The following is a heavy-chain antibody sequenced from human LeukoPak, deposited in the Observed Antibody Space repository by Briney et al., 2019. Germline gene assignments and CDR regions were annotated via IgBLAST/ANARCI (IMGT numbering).Heavy chain of an antibody. D-gene: IGHD3-22*01. J-gene: IGHJ4*02. CDR2: IYYSGST. Sequence: TSETLSLTCTVSGGSISSSSYYWGWIRQPPGKGLEWIGSIYYSGSTYYNPSLKSRVTISVDTSMNQFSLKLSSVTAADTAVYYCARHHYYYDSSGLSKTFDYWGQGTLVTVSS. CDR1: GGSISSSSYY. V-gene: IGHV4-39*01. CDR3: ARHHYYYDSSGLSKTFDY.